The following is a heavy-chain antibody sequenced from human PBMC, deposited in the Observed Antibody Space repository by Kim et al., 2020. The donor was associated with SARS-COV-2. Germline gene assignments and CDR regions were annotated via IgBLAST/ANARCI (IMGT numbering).Heavy chain of an antibody. CDR1: GFTFSSYA. Sequence: GGSLRLSCAASGFTFSSYAMNWVRQAQGKGLEWVSSISGSGSNTYYADSVKGRFTISRGKSKNTLYLQMNSLRVEDTAVYYCAKDVGSSTSRYFDYWGQGTLVTVSS. D-gene: IGHD6-6*01. J-gene: IGHJ4*02. CDR3: AKDVGSSTSRYFDY. CDR2: ISGSGSNT. V-gene: IGHV3-23*01.